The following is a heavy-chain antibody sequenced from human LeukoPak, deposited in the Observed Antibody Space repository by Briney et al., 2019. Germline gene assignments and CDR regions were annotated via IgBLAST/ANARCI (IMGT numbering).Heavy chain of an antibody. V-gene: IGHV3-30*18. CDR3: AKVGELGTNYYFDY. D-gene: IGHD7-27*01. CDR2: ISYDGSNK. J-gene: IGHJ4*02. CDR1: GFTFSSYG. Sequence: GGSLRLSCAASGFTFSSYGMHWVCQAPGKGLEGVAVISYDGSNKYYADSVKGRFTISRDNSKNTLYLQMNSLRAEDTAVYYCAKVGELGTNYYFDYWGQGTLVTVSS.